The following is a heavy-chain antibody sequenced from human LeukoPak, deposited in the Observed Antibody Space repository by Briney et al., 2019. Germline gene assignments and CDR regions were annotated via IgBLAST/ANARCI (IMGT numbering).Heavy chain of an antibody. Sequence: GGSLRLSCAASGFTVSSNYMSWVRQAPGKGLEWVSVIYSGGSTYYADSVKGRFTISRDSSKNTLYLQMNSLRAEDTAVYYCAREARCSGGSCYGLDYWGQGTLVTVSS. D-gene: IGHD2-15*01. CDR3: AREARCSGGSCYGLDY. J-gene: IGHJ4*02. V-gene: IGHV3-53*01. CDR2: IYSGGST. CDR1: GFTVSSNY.